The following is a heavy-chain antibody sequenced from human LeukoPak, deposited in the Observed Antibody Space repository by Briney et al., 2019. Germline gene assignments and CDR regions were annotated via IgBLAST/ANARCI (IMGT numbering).Heavy chain of an antibody. J-gene: IGHJ4*02. Sequence: PRGSLRLSCAASGFTFNSYGMSWVRQAPGKGLDWVSGISGGGGTIYYADSVKGRFTISRDNSKNTLYLQMNSLRADDTAVYYCAKGAAYFFDSSGYFDYWGQGSLVTVSS. V-gene: IGHV3-23*01. CDR2: ISGGGGTI. CDR3: AKGAAYFFDSSGYFDY. D-gene: IGHD3-22*01. CDR1: GFTFNSYG.